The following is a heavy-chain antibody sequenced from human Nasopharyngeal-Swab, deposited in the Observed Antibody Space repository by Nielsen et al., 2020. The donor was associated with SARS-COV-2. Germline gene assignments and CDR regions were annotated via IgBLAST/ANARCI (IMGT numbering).Heavy chain of an antibody. D-gene: IGHD3-3*01. Sequence: VRQMPGKGLEWVGRIRSKANSYATAYAASVKGRFTISRDDSKNTAYLQMNSLKTEDTAVYYRTRLRYDFWSGWGAADAFDIWGQGTMGTVSS. CDR2: IRSKANSYAT. CDR3: TRLRYDFWSGWGAADAFDI. V-gene: IGHV3-73*01. J-gene: IGHJ3*02.